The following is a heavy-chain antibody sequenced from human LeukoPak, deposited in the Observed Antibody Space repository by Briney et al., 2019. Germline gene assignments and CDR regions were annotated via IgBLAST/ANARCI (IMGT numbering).Heavy chain of an antibody. J-gene: IGHJ5*02. CDR2: ISAYNGNT. CDR1: GYTFTSYG. CDR3: ARDRSLSAPIDWFDP. D-gene: IGHD2-2*02. Sequence: GASVKVSCKDSGYTFTSYGISWVRQAPGQGLEWMGWISAYNGNTNYAQKLQGRVTMTTDTSTSTAYMELRSLRSDDTAVYYCARDRSLSAPIDWFDPWGQGTLVTVFS. V-gene: IGHV1-18*01.